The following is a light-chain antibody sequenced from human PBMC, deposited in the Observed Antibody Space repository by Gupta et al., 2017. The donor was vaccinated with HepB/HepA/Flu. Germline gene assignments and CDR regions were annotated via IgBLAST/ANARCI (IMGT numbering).Light chain of an antibody. J-gene: IGKJ1*01. V-gene: IGKV4-1*01. Sequence: IVMTQSPDSLAVSLGERATNNCKSSQSVLYSSNNKKYLAWYQQKPGQPPKLLIYWASTRESGVPDRFSGSGSGTDFTLTISSLQAEDVAVYYCQQYYSTPRTFGQGTKVEIK. CDR1: QSVLYSSNNKKY. CDR2: WAS. CDR3: QQYYSTPRT.